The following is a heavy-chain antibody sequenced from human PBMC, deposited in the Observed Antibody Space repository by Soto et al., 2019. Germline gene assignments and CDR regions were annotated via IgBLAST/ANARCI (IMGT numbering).Heavy chain of an antibody. CDR2: ISGSGGST. CDR3: GKGEAEITFGGGDFDY. CDR1: GFTFSSYA. V-gene: IGHV3-23*01. J-gene: IGHJ4*02. Sequence: GGSLRLSCAASGFTFSSYAMSWVRQAPGKGLEWVSAISGSGGSTYYADSVKGRFTISRDNSKNTLYLQMNSLRAEDTAVYYCGKGEAEITFGGGDFDYWGQGTLVTVSS. D-gene: IGHD3-16*01.